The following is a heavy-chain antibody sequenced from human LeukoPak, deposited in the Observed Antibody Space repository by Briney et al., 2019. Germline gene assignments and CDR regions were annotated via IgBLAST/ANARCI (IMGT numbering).Heavy chain of an antibody. CDR2: ITGAGNNI. D-gene: IGHD5-18*01. V-gene: IGHV3-21*05. Sequence: GGSLRLSCVVSGFTFSNFGMNWVRQAPGQGLERLSYITGAGNNIYYADSVKGRFTISRDNARNSLYLQMSSLRAEDTAVYYCARDVGYRSWFDPWGQGTLVTVSS. CDR1: GFTFSNFG. J-gene: IGHJ5*02. CDR3: ARDVGYRSWFDP.